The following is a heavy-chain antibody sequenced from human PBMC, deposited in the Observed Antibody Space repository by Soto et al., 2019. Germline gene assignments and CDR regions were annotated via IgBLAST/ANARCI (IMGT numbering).Heavy chain of an antibody. J-gene: IGHJ6*02. CDR3: ARDFSRGYSAYYYGMDV. CDR1: GGSISSGGYY. CDR2: IYYSGST. D-gene: IGHD2-21*01. V-gene: IGHV4-31*02. Sequence: SETLSLTCTVSGGSISSGGYYWSWIRQHPGKGLEWIGYIYYSGSTYYNPSLKSRVTISVDTSKNQFSLKLSSVTAADTAVYYCARDFSRGYSAYYYGMDVWGQGTTVT.